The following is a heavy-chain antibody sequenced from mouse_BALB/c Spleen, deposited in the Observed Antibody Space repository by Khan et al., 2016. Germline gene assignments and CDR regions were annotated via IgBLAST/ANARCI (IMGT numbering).Heavy chain of an antibody. J-gene: IGHJ3*01. Sequence: QVQLQQSGAELARPGASVKMSCKASGYTFTSYTMHWVKQRPGQGLEWIGYINPTSAYTNYNQKFKDKATLTADKSSSTAYMQLSSLTSEDSAVYYCARETYGYVWFAYWGQGTLVTVSA. CDR2: INPTSAYT. CDR3: ARETYGYVWFAY. V-gene: IGHV1-4*01. CDR1: GYTFTSYT. D-gene: IGHD1-2*01.